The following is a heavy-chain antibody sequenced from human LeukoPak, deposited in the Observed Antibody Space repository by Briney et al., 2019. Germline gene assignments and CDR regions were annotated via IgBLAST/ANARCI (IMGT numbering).Heavy chain of an antibody. Sequence: SETLSLTCAVYGGSFSGYYWSWIRQPPGKGLEWIGEINHSGSTNYNPSLKSRVTISVDTSKNQCSLKLSSVTAADTAVYYCARVRAYDYVWGSYRYIPRYFDYWGQGTLVTVSS. CDR1: GGSFSGYY. CDR3: ARVRAYDYVWGSYRYIPRYFDY. V-gene: IGHV4-34*01. J-gene: IGHJ4*02. CDR2: INHSGST. D-gene: IGHD3-16*02.